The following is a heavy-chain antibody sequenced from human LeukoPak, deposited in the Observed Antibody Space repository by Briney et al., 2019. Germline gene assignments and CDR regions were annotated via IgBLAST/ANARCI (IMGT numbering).Heavy chain of an antibody. V-gene: IGHV3-7*05. CDR1: GFTFSRYW. D-gene: IGHD5-12*01. J-gene: IGHJ4*02. Sequence: GGSLRLSCAASGFTFSRYWMSWVRQAPGKGLEWVANIKPDGSEKYYVDSVKGRFTISRDNAKNSLYLQMNSLRAEDTAVYYCARDNSGSDPEHWARWGQGTLVIVSS. CDR3: ARDNSGSDPEHWAR. CDR2: IKPDGSEK.